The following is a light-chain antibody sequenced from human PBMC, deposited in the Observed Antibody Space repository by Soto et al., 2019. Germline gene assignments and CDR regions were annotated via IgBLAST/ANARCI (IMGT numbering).Light chain of an antibody. CDR2: AAS. J-gene: IGKJ1*01. V-gene: IGKV1-39*01. CDR1: QSISSY. CDR3: QQSYSTKWP. Sequence: DIQMTQSPSSLSASVGDRVTITCRASQSISSYLNWYQQKPGKAPKLLIYAASSLQSGVPSRFSGSGSGTDFTLTISSLQPEDCATYYCQQSYSTKWPFGQGTKVEIK.